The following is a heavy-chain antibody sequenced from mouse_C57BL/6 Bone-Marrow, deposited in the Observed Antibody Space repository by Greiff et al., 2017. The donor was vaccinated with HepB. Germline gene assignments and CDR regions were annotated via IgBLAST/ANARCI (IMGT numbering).Heavy chain of an antibody. J-gene: IGHJ4*01. CDR3: ARWPNYYGSCYYYAMDY. Sequence: QVQLPQPGAELVKPGASVKLSCKASGYTFTSYWMHWVKQRPGRGLEWIGRIDPYSGGTKYNEKLKSKATLTVDKPSSTAYMQLSSLTSEDSAVYYCARWPNYYGSCYYYAMDYWGQGTSVTVSS. D-gene: IGHD1-1*01. V-gene: IGHV1-72*01. CDR1: GYTFTSYW. CDR2: IDPYSGGT.